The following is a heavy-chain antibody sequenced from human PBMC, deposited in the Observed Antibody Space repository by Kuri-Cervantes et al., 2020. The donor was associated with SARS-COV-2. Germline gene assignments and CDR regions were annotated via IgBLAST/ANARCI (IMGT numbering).Heavy chain of an antibody. D-gene: IGHD3-10*01. Sequence: SVKVSCKASGGTFSSYAISWVRQAPGQGLEWMGGIIPIFGIANYAQKFQGRVTMTEDTSTDTAYMELSSLRSEDTAVYYCATFEVRGVIIYPFDYWGQGTLVTVSS. J-gene: IGHJ4*02. CDR3: ATFEVRGVIIYPFDY. CDR1: GGTFSSYA. V-gene: IGHV1-69*10. CDR2: IIPIFGIA.